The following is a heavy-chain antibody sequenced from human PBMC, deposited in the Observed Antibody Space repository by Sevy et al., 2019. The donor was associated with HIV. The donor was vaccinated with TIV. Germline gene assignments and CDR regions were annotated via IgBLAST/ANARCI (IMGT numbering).Heavy chain of an antibody. Sequence: GGSLRLSCAASGITFSSYAMNWVRQAPGKGLEWVSGISDSGSSTYYADSVKGRFTISRDNSKNTLYLLVNSLRAEDTAVYYCAIAGGYTNYPLWVPLYYFDYWGQGTLVTVSS. CDR3: AIAGGYTNYPLWVPLYYFDY. CDR2: ISDSGSST. D-gene: IGHD4-4*01. V-gene: IGHV3-23*01. CDR1: GITFSSYA. J-gene: IGHJ4*02.